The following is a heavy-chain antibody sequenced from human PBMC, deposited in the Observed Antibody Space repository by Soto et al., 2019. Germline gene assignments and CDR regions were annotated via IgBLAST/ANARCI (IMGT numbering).Heavy chain of an antibody. CDR3: ARHDWFDP. CDR2: IYSGGST. J-gene: IGHJ5*02. V-gene: IGHV3-53*01. Sequence: EVHLVESGGGLIQPGGSLRLSCAASGFIVSSHYMSWVRQAPGKGLEWVSVIYSGGSTYYADSVKGRFTISRDNSKNTLYLQMTSLRAEDTAVYYCARHDWFDPWGQGTLVTVSS. CDR1: GFIVSSHY.